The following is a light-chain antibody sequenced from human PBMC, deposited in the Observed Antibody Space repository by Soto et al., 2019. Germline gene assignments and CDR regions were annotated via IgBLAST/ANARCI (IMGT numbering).Light chain of an antibody. CDR1: QSISDT. Sequence: EVVLTQSPGTLSLSPGERATVSCRASQSISDTLAWYQQKPGQAPRLLIYGASTRAPGFPARFSGSGSGTDFTLTISSLHSEDFAVYYCQQYNNWPWTFGQGTKVDIK. V-gene: IGKV3-15*01. CDR3: QQYNNWPWT. CDR2: GAS. J-gene: IGKJ1*01.